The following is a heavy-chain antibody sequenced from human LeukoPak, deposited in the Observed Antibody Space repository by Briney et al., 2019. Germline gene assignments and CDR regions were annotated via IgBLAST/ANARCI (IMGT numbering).Heavy chain of an antibody. CDR3: AREGYDYVWQTIELDGMDV. D-gene: IGHD3-16*01. CDR2: ISNDLTTI. J-gene: IGHJ6*02. V-gene: IGHV3-48*04. CDR1: RSTFSDYR. Sequence: PGGSLRLSCVASRSTFSDYRMTWVRQAPGKGLEWIAYISNDLTTIHYAAFVKGRFTISRDNARNSLYLQLDSLRGDDTGVYYCAREGYDYVWQTIELDGMDVWGQGTTVTVSS.